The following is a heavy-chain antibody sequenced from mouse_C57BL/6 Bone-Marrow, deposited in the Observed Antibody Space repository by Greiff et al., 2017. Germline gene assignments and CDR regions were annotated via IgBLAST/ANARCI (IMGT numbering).Heavy chain of an antibody. J-gene: IGHJ2*01. V-gene: IGHV5-15*01. CDR3: ARQAYDYALDY. Sequence: VQLKESGGGLVQPGGSLKLSCAASGFTFSDYGMAWVRQAPRKGPEWVAFISNLAYSIYYADTVTGRFTISRENAKNTLYLEMSSLRSEDTAMYYCARQAYDYALDYWGQGTTLTVSS. D-gene: IGHD2-4*01. CDR1: GFTFSDYG. CDR2: ISNLAYSI.